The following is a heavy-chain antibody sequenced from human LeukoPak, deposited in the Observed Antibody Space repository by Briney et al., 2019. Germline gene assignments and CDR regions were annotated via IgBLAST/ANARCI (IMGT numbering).Heavy chain of an antibody. J-gene: IGHJ4*02. CDR2: IYYSGSS. D-gene: IGHD3-10*01. V-gene: IGHV4-59*08. CDR1: AGSISSYY. CDR3: ARRGSGSYSPFDY. Sequence: PSETLSLTCTVSAGSISSYYWSWVRQPPGRGREWIGHIYYSGSSNYNPSLKSRVTISVDTSKNQFSLKLRSVTAADTAVYYCARRGSGSYSPFDYWGQGTLVTVSS.